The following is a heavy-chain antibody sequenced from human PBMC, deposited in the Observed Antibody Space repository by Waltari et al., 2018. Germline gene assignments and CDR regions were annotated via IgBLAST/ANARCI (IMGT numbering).Heavy chain of an antibody. D-gene: IGHD3-22*01. CDR1: GFTFSSYA. Sequence: EVQLLESGGGLVQPGGSLRLSCAASGFTFSSYAMSWVRQAPGKGLGWVSAISGSGGSTYYADSGKGRFTISRDNSKNTLYLQMNSLRAEDTAVYYCAKDPRGYYDPPLWGQGTMVTVSS. CDR3: AKDPRGYYDPPL. J-gene: IGHJ3*01. CDR2: ISGSGGST. V-gene: IGHV3-23*01.